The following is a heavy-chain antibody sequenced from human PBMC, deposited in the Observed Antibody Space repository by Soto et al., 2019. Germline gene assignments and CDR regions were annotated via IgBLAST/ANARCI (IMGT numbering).Heavy chain of an antibody. V-gene: IGHV3-30-3*01. J-gene: IGHJ6*02. Sequence: PGGSLRLSCAASGFTFSSYAMHWVRQAPGKGLEWVAVISYDGSNKYYADSVKGRFTISRDNSKNTLYLQMNSLRAEDTAVYYCARDGHMDVWGQGTTVTVSS. CDR2: ISYDGSNK. CDR3: ARDGHMDV. CDR1: GFTFSSYA.